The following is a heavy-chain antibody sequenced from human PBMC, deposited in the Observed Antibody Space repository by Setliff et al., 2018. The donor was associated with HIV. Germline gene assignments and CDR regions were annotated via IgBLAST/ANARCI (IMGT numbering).Heavy chain of an antibody. J-gene: IGHJ4*02. Sequence: SETLSLTCTVSGGSISSYYWNWIRQHPGKGLEWIGYIYSSGSTYYNPSLQSRVSMSVDTSKNEFSLNLSSLTAADTAVYYCARGQSCTNGVCYQYWGQGTLVTVSS. V-gene: IGHV4-4*09. D-gene: IGHD2-8*01. CDR2: IYSSGST. CDR1: GGSISSYY. CDR3: ARGQSCTNGVCYQY.